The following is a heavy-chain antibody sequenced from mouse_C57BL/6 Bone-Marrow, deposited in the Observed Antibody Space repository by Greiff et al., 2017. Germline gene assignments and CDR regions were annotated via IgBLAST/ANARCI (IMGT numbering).Heavy chain of an antibody. J-gene: IGHJ3*01. CDR1: GYTFTSYW. V-gene: IGHV1-69*01. CDR2: IDPSDSYT. D-gene: IGHD1-1*02. CDR3: AREGLGGYRAWCAD. Sequence: VQLQQPGAELVMPGASVKLSCKASGYTFTSYWMHWVQQRPGQGLEWIGEIDPSDSYTNYTQKLQGKSTLTVDKSSSPAYMQLSSLTSEDAAVYYCAREGLGGYRAWCADWGPGALVTLSA.